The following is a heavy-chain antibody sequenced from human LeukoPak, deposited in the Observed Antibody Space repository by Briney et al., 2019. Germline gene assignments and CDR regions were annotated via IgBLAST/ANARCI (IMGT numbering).Heavy chain of an antibody. Sequence: PSETLSLTCTVSGGSISSDNYFWSWIRQHPGKGLEWLGYIYHSGSAYYNPSLKSRVTISVDTSKNQFSLKLSSVTAADTAVYYCARGSSGVIWFGELFFDYWGQGTLVTVSS. CDR1: GGSISSDNYF. CDR2: IYHSGSA. J-gene: IGHJ4*02. CDR3: ARGSSGVIWFGELFFDY. V-gene: IGHV4-31*03. D-gene: IGHD3-10*01.